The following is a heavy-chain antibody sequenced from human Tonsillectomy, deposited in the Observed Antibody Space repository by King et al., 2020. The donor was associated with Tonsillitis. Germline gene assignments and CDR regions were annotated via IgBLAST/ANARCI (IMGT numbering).Heavy chain of an antibody. CDR2: ISSSTTYI. J-gene: IGHJ1*01. D-gene: IGHD4-23*01. Sequence: VQLVESGEGLVKPGGSLRLSCAASGFTFSSYTMNWVRQAPGKGLEWVSSISSSTTYIYYADSVKGRFTISRDNAKNSLYLHMSSLRAEDTAVYYCASVTSIPDYGGNSEFSSAEYFHHWGQGTLVTVSS. CDR1: GFTFSSYT. V-gene: IGHV3-21*01. CDR3: ASVTSIPDYGGNSEFSSAEYFHH.